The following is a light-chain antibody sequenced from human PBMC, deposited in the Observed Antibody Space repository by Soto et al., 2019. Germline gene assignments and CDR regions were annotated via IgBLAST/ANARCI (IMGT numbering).Light chain of an antibody. CDR1: QSVTNY. V-gene: IGKV3-11*01. Sequence: EIFLTQSPDTLSLSPGERATLSCRASQSVTNYIAWYQQRPGQAPRLLIYDASNRASGVPARFSGSGSGTDFTLTISDLEPADFGLYYCQQLNSYPITFGQGTRLEIK. J-gene: IGKJ5*01. CDR2: DAS. CDR3: QQLNSYPIT.